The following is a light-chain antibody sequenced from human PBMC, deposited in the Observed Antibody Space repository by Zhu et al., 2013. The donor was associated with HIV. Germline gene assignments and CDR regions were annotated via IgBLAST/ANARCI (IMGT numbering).Light chain of an antibody. J-gene: IGKJ2*01. V-gene: IGKV1-12*01. CDR2: AAF. Sequence: DIQMTQSPPAMSASVGDRVTMTCRASQDISNYLAWFQQKPGRVPKRLIYAAFSLQSGVPSRFTGSGAGTDFTLTISRLQPEDVATYYCQQANSFPYTFGQGTKLEIK. CDR1: QDISNY. CDR3: QQANSFPYT.